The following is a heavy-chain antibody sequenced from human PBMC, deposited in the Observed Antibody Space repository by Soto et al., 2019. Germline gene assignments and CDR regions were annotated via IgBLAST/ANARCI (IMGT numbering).Heavy chain of an antibody. CDR3: AKGRESSGSYRPFDY. J-gene: IGHJ4*02. V-gene: IGHV3-23*01. CDR1: GFTFSSYA. D-gene: IGHD3-22*01. Sequence: GGSLRLSCAASGFTFSSYAMSWVRQAPGKGLEWVSAISAGAVATNYADSVKGRFTISRDNSKNTLYLQMNSLRAEDTAVYYCAKGRESSGSYRPFDYWGQGALVTSPQ. CDR2: ISAGAVAT.